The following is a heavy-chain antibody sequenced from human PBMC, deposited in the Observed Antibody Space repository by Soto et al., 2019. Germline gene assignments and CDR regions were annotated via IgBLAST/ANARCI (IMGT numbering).Heavy chain of an antibody. CDR3: ARGGAYYDFWSGYYRDYYGMDV. Sequence: ASVKVSCKASGYTFTRYGISWVRQAPGQGLEWMGWISGYNGDTNYAQKFQGRVTITRDTSASTAYMELSSLRSEDTAVYYCARGGAYYDFWSGYYRDYYGMDVWGQGTTVTVSS. CDR1: GYTFTRYG. J-gene: IGHJ6*02. D-gene: IGHD3-3*01. V-gene: IGHV1-18*01. CDR2: ISGYNGDT.